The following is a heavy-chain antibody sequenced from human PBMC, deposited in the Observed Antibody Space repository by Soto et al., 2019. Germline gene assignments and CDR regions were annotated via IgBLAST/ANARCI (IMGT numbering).Heavy chain of an antibody. CDR1: GYKFSSYG. CDR3: ARVNEGVYYDSRGYFDY. Sequence: QVQLVQSGAEVKKPGASVKVSCKASGYKFSSYGITWVRQAHGQGLEWLGWISTYNGKTIYAQNLQDRVTMTIDASTSAAYLELRSLRSDDTALYYCARVNEGVYYDSRGYFDYWGQGTLVTVSS. CDR2: ISTYNGKT. V-gene: IGHV1-18*01. J-gene: IGHJ4*02. D-gene: IGHD3-22*01.